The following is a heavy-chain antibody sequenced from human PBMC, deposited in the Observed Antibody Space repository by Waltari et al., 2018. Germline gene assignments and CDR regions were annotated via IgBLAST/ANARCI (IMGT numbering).Heavy chain of an antibody. V-gene: IGHV3-23*01. CDR3: AKAHFYDNSGYMEN. J-gene: IGHJ4*02. Sequence: EVQVLESGGGLVQPGGSLRLTCTASGFIFNNYAINWVRQAPGKGREWVSGINGYGDKTYYADSVRGRFTLSGDNSRNTLSLQMNSLRAEDTAVYYCAKAHFYDNSGYMENWGQGTLVTVSS. CDR2: INGYGDKT. D-gene: IGHD3-22*01. CDR1: GFIFNNYA.